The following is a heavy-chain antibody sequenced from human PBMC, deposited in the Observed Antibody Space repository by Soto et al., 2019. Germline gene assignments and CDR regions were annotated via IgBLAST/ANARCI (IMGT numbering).Heavy chain of an antibody. D-gene: IGHD6-13*01. CDR1: GFTFSDYY. CDR2: ISSSGSTI. J-gene: IGHJ6*03. V-gene: IGHV3-11*01. CDR3: ARVIAAAGIPRNYYYYMDV. Sequence: QVQLVESGGGLVKPGGSLRLSCAASGFTFSDYYMSWIRQAPGKWLEWVSYISSSGSTIYYADSVKGRFTISSDNAKNSLYLQMNSLRAEDTAVYYCARVIAAAGIPRNYYYYMDVWGKGTTVTVSS.